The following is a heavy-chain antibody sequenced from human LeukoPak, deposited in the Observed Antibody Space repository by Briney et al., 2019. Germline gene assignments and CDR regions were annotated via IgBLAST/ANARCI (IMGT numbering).Heavy chain of an antibody. CDR2: IIPIFGTA. V-gene: IGHV1-69*01. CDR1: GGTFSSYA. J-gene: IGHJ5*02. CDR3: ARSEYYYGSGSKRHKGGWFDP. Sequence: SVKVSCKASGGTFSSYAISWVRQAPGQGLEWMGGIIPIFGTANYAQKLQGRVTITADESTSTAYMELSSLRSEDTAVYYCARSEYYYGSGSKRHKGGWFDPWGQGTLVTVSS. D-gene: IGHD3-10*01.